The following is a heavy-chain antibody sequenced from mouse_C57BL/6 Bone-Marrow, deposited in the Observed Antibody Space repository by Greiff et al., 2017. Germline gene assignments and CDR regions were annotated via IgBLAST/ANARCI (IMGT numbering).Heavy chain of an antibody. V-gene: IGHV5-2*03. CDR1: EYEFPSHD. Sequence: DVKLQESGGGLVQPGESLKLSCESNEYEFPSHDMSWVRKTPEKRLELVAAINSDGGSTYYPDTMERRFIISRDNTKKTLYLQMSSLRSEDTALYYCARRRTTGYYYAMDYWGQGTSVTVSS. J-gene: IGHJ4*01. CDR3: ARRRTTGYYYAMDY. D-gene: IGHD2-12*01. CDR2: INSDGGST.